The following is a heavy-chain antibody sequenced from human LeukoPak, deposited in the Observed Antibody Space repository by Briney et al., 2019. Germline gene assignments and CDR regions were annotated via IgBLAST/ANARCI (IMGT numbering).Heavy chain of an antibody. CDR1: GFTFRSYG. D-gene: IGHD3-22*01. CDR2: ISGSGGST. J-gene: IGHJ4*02. Sequence: PGGSLRLSCAASGFTFRSYGMSWVRQAPGKGLEWVSAISGSGGSTYYADSVKGRFTISRDNSKNTLYLQMNSLRAEDTAVYYCASHHYYDSSGLDDYFDYWGQGTLVTVSS. CDR3: ASHHYYDSSGLDDYFDY. V-gene: IGHV3-23*01.